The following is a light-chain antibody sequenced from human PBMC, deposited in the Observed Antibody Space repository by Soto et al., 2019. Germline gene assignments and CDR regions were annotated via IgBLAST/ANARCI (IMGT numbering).Light chain of an antibody. J-gene: IGKJ4*01. CDR3: QYQGT. CDR1: QCVGRRY. Sequence: IVLTQSPGTLSLSPGERATLSCRASQCVGRRYLAWYQQKPGQAPMLLLYDVSEKASDDSHRFSGSGSGTDFTLTVNRLVHEEVAVYYCQYQGTCGGGTKVEIK. CDR2: DVS. V-gene: IGKV3-20*01.